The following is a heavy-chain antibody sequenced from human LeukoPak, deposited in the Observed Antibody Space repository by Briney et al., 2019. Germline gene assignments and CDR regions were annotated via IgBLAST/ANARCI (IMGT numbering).Heavy chain of an antibody. V-gene: IGHV3-48*03. CDR2: ISSSGSTI. D-gene: IGHD3-22*01. Sequence: GGSLRLSCAASGFTFSSYEMNWVRQAPGKGLEWVSYISSSGSTIYYADSVKGRFTISRDNAKNSLYLQMNSLRAEDTAVYYCAKGGLGIYDSSGSDSFDIWGQGTMVTVSS. CDR3: AKGGLGIYDSSGSDSFDI. CDR1: GFTFSSYE. J-gene: IGHJ3*02.